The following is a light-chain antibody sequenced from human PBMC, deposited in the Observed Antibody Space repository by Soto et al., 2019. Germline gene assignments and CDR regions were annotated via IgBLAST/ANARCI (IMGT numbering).Light chain of an antibody. Sequence: DVVMTQSPLSLPVTLGQPASISCRSSQSLVYSDGNTYLNWFQQRPGQSPRRLLYKVSHRDSGVPERFGGSGSGTDFTLKISRVEAEDIGVYYCMQGTHWPRTFGQGTKVDIK. CDR2: KVS. CDR3: MQGTHWPRT. V-gene: IGKV2-30*01. CDR1: QSLVYSDGNTY. J-gene: IGKJ1*01.